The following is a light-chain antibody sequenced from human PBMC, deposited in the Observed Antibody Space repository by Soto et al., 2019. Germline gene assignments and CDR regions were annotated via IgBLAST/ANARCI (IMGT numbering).Light chain of an antibody. Sequence: QSALTQPPSASGSPGQSVTISCTGTSSDVGGYNYVSWYQQHPGKAPKLIIYEVSKRPSGVPDRFSGSKSGNTASLTVSGLQAEDEADYYCTSFAPGRIYVFGRGTSSPS. V-gene: IGLV2-8*01. CDR3: TSFAPGRIYV. CDR1: SSDVGGYNY. CDR2: EVS. J-gene: IGLJ1*01.